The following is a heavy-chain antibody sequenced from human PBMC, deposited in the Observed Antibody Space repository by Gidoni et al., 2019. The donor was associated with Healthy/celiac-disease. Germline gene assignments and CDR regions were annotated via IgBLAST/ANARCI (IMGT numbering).Heavy chain of an antibody. V-gene: IGHV1-69*01. D-gene: IGHD6-19*01. CDR3: ARAAGSSGTEAPFDY. Sequence: QVQLVQSGAEVKKPGSSVQVSCKASGGTFSSYAISWGRQAPGQGLEWMGGIIPIFGTANYAQKFQGRVTITADESTSTAYMELSSLRSEDTAVYYCARAAGSSGTEAPFDYWGQGTLVTVSS. CDR2: IIPIFGTA. J-gene: IGHJ4*02. CDR1: GGTFSSYA.